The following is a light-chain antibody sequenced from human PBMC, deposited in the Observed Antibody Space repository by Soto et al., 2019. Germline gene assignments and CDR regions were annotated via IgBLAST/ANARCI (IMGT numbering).Light chain of an antibody. CDR2: NVR. V-gene: IGLV2-14*01. J-gene: IGLJ2*01. Sequence: QSALTQPASVSGSPGQSITISCTGTSSDVGGYDYVSWYQQYAGKAPKLTIYNVRNRPSGVSNRFSGSKSGNTASLTISGLQPEDGADYFCSSYTNSGTLLFGGGTKLTVL. CDR1: SSDVGGYDY. CDR3: SSYTNSGTLL.